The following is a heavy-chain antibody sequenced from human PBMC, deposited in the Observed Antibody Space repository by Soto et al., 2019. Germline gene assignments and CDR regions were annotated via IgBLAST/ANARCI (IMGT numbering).Heavy chain of an antibody. D-gene: IGHD3-10*01. V-gene: IGHV4-34*01. CDR3: ARGLVTMVRGKKLNHGDWFDP. J-gene: IGHJ5*02. CDR1: GGSFSGYY. Sequence: SETLSLTCAVYGGSFSGYYWSWIRQPPGKGLEWIGEINHSGSTNYNPSLKSRVTISVDTSKNQFSLKLSSVTAADTAVYYCARGLVTMVRGKKLNHGDWFDPWGQGTLVTVSS. CDR2: INHSGST.